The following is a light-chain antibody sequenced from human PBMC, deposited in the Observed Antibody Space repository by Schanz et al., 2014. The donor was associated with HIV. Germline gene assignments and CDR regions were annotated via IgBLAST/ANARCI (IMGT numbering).Light chain of an antibody. CDR2: DVT. CDR1: SGDVGRYDY. J-gene: IGLJ1*01. V-gene: IGLV2-14*03. CDR3: SSYTSSSTYV. Sequence: QSALTQPASVSGSLGQSITISCTGTSGDVGRYDYVSWYQQHPGQAPKLLIYDVTYRPSGISNRFSGSKSGYTASLTISGLQAEDECDYFCSSYTSSSTYVFGTGTKLTVL.